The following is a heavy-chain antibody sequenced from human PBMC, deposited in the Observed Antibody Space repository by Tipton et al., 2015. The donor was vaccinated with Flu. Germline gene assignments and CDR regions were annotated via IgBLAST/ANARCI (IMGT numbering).Heavy chain of an antibody. CDR2: IRQDGNEK. CDR1: GFTFGSYW. V-gene: IGHV3-7*01. J-gene: IGHJ2*01. CDR3: ARRYFDL. Sequence: SLRLSCAASGFTFGSYWMQWVRQAPGKGLEWVANIRQDGNEKYYVDSVKGRFTISRDNAKNSLYLEMNNLRAEDTAVYYCARRYFDLWGRGTLVTVSS.